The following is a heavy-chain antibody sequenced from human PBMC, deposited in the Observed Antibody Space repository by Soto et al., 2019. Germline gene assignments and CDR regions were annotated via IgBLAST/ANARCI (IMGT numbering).Heavy chain of an antibody. CDR1: GFTFSSYG. CDR2: IWYDGSNK. D-gene: IGHD3-9*01. Sequence: QVQLVESGGGVVQPGRSLRLSCAASGFTFSSYGMHWVRQAPGKGLEWVAVIWYDGSNKYYADSVKGRFTSSRDNSKNAPYLQMNSLRAEDAAVYYCEIGTADDIVTGIGYWGQGTLVTVSS. CDR3: EIGTADDIVTGIGY. V-gene: IGHV3-33*01. J-gene: IGHJ4*02.